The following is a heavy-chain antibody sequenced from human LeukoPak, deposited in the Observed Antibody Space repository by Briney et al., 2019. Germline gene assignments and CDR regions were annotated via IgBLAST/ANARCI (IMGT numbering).Heavy chain of an antibody. CDR3: ARDAEYSSSWYRDSSGWYLGY. Sequence: GRSLRLSCAASGFTFSSYGMHWVRQAPVKGLEWVAVIWYDGSNKYYADSVKGRFTISRDNSKNTLYLQMNSLRAEDTAVYYCARDAEYSSSWYRDSSGWYLGYWGQGTLVTVSS. CDR2: IWYDGSNK. J-gene: IGHJ4*02. D-gene: IGHD6-13*01. V-gene: IGHV3-33*01. CDR1: GFTFSSYG.